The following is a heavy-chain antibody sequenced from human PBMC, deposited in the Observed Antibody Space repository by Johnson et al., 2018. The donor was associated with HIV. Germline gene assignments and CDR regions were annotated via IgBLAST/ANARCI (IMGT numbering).Heavy chain of an antibody. CDR1: GFTFSSYA. CDR2: ISYEGSNK. Sequence: QVQLVESGGGVVQPGRSLRLSCAASGFTFSSYAMHWVRQAPGKGLEWVAVISYEGSNKYYADSVKGRFTISRDNSKNTLYLQMNSLRAEDTAVYYCARSPEGDAFDIWGQGTMVTVSS. CDR3: ARSPEGDAFDI. V-gene: IGHV3-30*14. J-gene: IGHJ3*02.